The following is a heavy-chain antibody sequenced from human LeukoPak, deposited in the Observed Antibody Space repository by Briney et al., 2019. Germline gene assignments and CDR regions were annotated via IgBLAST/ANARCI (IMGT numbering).Heavy chain of an antibody. J-gene: IGHJ4*02. CDR3: AGGIAVAPDY. CDR2: INPSGGST. V-gene: IGHV1-46*01. D-gene: IGHD6-19*01. Sequence: ASVKVSCKASGGTFSSYAISWVRQAPGQGLEWMGIINPSGGSTSYAQKFQGRVTITRDTSTSTVYMELSSLRSEDTAVYYCAGGIAVAPDYWGQGTLVTVSS. CDR1: GGTFSSYA.